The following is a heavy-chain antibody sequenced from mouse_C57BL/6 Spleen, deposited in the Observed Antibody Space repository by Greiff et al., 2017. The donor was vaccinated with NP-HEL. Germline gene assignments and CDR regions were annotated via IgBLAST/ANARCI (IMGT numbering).Heavy chain of an antibody. V-gene: IGHV3-6*01. CDR2: ISYDGNN. CDR1: GYSITSGYY. Sequence: VQLKQSGPGLVKPSQSLSLTCSVTGYSITSGYYWNWIRQFPGNKREWMGYISYDGNNNYNPSLKNRISITRDTSKNQFFLKLNSVTTEDTATYYCARVGDYDGFAYWGQGTLVTVSA. J-gene: IGHJ3*01. D-gene: IGHD2-4*01. CDR3: ARVGDYDGFAY.